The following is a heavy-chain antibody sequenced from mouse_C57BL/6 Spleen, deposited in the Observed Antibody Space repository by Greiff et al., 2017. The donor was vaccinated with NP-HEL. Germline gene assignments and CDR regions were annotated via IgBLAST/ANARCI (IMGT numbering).Heavy chain of an antibody. V-gene: IGHV1-5*01. J-gene: IGHJ4*01. CDR2: IYPGNSDS. Sequence: EVKLQQSGTVLARPGASVKMSCKTSGYTFTSYWMHWVKQRPGQGLEWIGAIYPGNSDSSYIQKFKVKAHLTAVTSASTAYMELSSLTNEDSAVYYCTGWGYGSSGGAMDYWGQGTSVTVSS. CDR3: TGWGYGSSGGAMDY. CDR1: GYTFTSYW. D-gene: IGHD1-1*01.